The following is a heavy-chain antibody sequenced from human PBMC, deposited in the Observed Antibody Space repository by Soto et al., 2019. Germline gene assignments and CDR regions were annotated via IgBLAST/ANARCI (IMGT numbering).Heavy chain of an antibody. J-gene: IGHJ4*02. D-gene: IGHD3-22*01. CDR1: GFTFSSYS. V-gene: IGHV3-21*01. CDR2: ISSSSSYI. CDR3: ARDGDLDSSGYPSRPLDY. Sequence: GGSLRLSCAASGFTFSSYSMNWVRQAPGKGLEWVSSISSSSSYIYYADSVKGRFTISRDNAKNSLYLQMNSLRAEDTAVYYCARDGDLDSSGYPSRPLDYWGQGTLVTVSS.